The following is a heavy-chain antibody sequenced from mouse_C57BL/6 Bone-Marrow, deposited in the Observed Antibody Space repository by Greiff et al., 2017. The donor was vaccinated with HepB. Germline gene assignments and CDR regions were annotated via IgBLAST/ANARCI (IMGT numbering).Heavy chain of an antibody. CDR3: ARATMITTGTPYLDY. Sequence: EVKLMESGGGLVQPGESLKLSCESNEYEFPSHDMSWVRKTPEKRLELVAAINSDGGSTYYPDTMERRFIISRDNTKKTLYLQMSSLRSEDTALYYCARATMITTGTPYLDYWGQGTTLTVSS. D-gene: IGHD2-4*01. J-gene: IGHJ2*01. CDR1: EYEFPSHD. V-gene: IGHV5-2*01. CDR2: INSDGGST.